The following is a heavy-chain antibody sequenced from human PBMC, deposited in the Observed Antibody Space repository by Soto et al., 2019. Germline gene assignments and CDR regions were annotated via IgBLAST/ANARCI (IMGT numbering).Heavy chain of an antibody. CDR3: ARSPEDIVVVPAAGSMWFDP. D-gene: IGHD2-2*01. Sequence: GASVKVSCKASGYTLTSYAMHWVRQAPGQRLEWMGWINAGNGNTKYSQKFQGRVTITRDTSASTAYMELSSLRSEDTAVYYCARSPEDIVVVPAAGSMWFDPWGQGTLVTVSS. J-gene: IGHJ5*02. V-gene: IGHV1-3*01. CDR2: INAGNGNT. CDR1: GYTLTSYA.